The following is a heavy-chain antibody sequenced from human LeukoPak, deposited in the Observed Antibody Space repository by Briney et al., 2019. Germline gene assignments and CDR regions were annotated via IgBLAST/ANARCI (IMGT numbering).Heavy chain of an antibody. D-gene: IGHD6-13*01. CDR3: ARDIAPVGAWWFDS. CDR2: INPNNGGT. CDR1: GYTFTDYF. V-gene: IGHV1-2*02. J-gene: IGHJ5*01. Sequence: GASVKVSCKTSGYTFTDYFMHWVRQAPGQGLEWMGWINPNNGGTKYAQKFQSSVTMTRDTSISTAYMELNRLTSDDTAVYYCARDIAPVGAWWFDSWGQGTLVTVSS.